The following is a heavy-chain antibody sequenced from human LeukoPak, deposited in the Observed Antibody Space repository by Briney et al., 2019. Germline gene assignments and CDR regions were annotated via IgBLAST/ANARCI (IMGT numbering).Heavy chain of an antibody. Sequence: SETLSLTCTVSGGSISSYSWSWIRQPPGKGLEWVGYIYYSGSTNYNPSLKSRVTISVDTSKNQFSLKLSSVTAADTAVYYCARERYSSGWYGDIDYWGQGTLVTVSS. J-gene: IGHJ4*02. D-gene: IGHD6-19*01. CDR3: ARERYSSGWYGDIDY. CDR2: IYYSGST. CDR1: GGSISSYS. V-gene: IGHV4-59*01.